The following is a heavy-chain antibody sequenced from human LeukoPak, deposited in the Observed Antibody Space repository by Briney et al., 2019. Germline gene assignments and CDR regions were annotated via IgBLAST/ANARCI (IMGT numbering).Heavy chain of an antibody. CDR3: ARDAYDSSGYYYGAPDY. J-gene: IGHJ4*02. CDR1: GFTVSSNY. V-gene: IGHV3-33*08. D-gene: IGHD3-22*01. Sequence: GGSLRLSCAASGFTVSSNYMSWARQAPGKGLEWVAVIWYDGSNKYYADSVKGRFTISRDNSKNTLYLQMNSLRAEDTAVYYCARDAYDSSGYYYGAPDYWGQGTLVTVSS. CDR2: IWYDGSNK.